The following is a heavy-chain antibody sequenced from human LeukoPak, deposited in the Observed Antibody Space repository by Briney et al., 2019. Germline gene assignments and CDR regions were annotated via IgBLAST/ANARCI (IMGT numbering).Heavy chain of an antibody. CDR1: GGSVSSGSYY. CDR3: ARVTIPASGGFDY. Sequence: SETLSLTCTVSGGSVSSGSYYWSWIRQPPGKGLEWIGYIYYDGSTSYNPSLKSRVTISVDTSKNHLSLTLNSVTAADTAVYYCARVTIPASGGFDYWGQGTLVTVSS. V-gene: IGHV4-61*03. D-gene: IGHD6-13*01. J-gene: IGHJ4*02. CDR2: IYYDGST.